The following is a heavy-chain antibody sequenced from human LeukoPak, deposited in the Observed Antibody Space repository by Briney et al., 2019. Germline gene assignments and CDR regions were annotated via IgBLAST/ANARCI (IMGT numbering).Heavy chain of an antibody. CDR1: GGSISNYY. Sequence: SETLSLACTVSGGSISNYYWSWIRQPPGKGLEWIGYISYSGSTNHNPSLKSRVTISVDTSKNQFSLKLSSVTAADTAVYYCARHTTSGWYQVVYWGQGTLVTVSS. D-gene: IGHD6-19*01. V-gene: IGHV4-59*01. J-gene: IGHJ4*02. CDR2: ISYSGST. CDR3: ARHTTSGWYQVVY.